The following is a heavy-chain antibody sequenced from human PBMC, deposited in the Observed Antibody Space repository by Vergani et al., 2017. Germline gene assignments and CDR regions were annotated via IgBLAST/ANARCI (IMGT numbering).Heavy chain of an antibody. Sequence: EVQLLESGGGLVQPGRSLRLSCAASGFTFDDSAMHWVRQAPGKGLEWVSGINWNSDSIAYADSGKGRFTISRDKSQNTVKLQMNNLRTEDTAVYFCANSVSAGDVCVAYFGRGVWGQGTPVTVSS. V-gene: IGHV3-9*01. J-gene: IGHJ6*02. D-gene: IGHD2-21*01. CDR3: ANSVSAGDVCVAYFGRGV. CDR1: GFTFDDSA. CDR2: INWNSDSI.